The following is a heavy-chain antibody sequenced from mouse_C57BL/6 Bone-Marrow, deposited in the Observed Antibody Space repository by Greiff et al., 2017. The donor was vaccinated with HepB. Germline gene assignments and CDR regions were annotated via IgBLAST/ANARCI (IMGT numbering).Heavy chain of an antibody. D-gene: IGHD2-4*01. CDR3: ARPFMITDWYFDV. CDR1: GFSLSTFGMG. V-gene: IGHV8-8*01. Sequence: QVQLKESGPGILQPSQTLSLTCSFSGFSLSTFGMGVGWIRQPSGKGLEWLAHIWWDDDKYYNPALKSRLTISKDTSKNQVFLKIANVYTADTATYYCARPFMITDWYFDVWGTGTTVTVSS. CDR2: IWWDDDK. J-gene: IGHJ1*03.